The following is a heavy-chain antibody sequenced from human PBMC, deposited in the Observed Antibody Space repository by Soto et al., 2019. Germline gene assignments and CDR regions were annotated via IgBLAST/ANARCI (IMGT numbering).Heavy chain of an antibody. CDR1: GGTFSGYV. CDR2: FVPLFGTT. J-gene: IGHJ4*02. V-gene: IGHV1-69*01. D-gene: IGHD2-15*01. CDR3: ATHGLGVSSPPYCDN. Sequence: QLVQSGSEVKKPGSSVKVSCQASGGTFSGYVVTWVRQAPGQGLEWMGEFVPLFGTTNYAQRFSGRITIIAEESTSTAYMELRNLRSDDTAVYYCATHGLGVSSPPYCDNWGQGTLVTVSS.